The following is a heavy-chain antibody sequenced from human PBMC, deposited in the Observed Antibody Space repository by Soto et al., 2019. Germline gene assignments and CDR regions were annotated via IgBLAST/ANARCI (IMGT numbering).Heavy chain of an antibody. CDR1: GGSFSNFG. V-gene: IGHV1-69*13. Sequence: SVKVSCKASGGSFSNFGISWVRQAPGQGLEWMGGIVPVFGRPNYAQRFRGRLTITADESTSTGYMELISLTSADTAVYYCATERSGYNFWGQRTQVTVSS. CDR3: ATERSGYNF. D-gene: IGHD5-12*01. J-gene: IGHJ4*02. CDR2: IVPVFGRP.